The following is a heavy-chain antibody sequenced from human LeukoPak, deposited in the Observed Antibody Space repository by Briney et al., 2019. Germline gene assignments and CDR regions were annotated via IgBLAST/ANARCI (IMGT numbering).Heavy chain of an antibody. CDR1: GFTFSTHM. Sequence: GGSLRLSCAASGFTFSTHMMHWVRQAPGKGLVWVSRIYGDGSSTTYADSVRGRFTISRDNAKNTLFLQMNSLRAEDTAVYYCVMGVITPFDNWGQGTLVTVSS. J-gene: IGHJ4*02. CDR3: VMGVITPFDN. CDR2: IYGDGSST. D-gene: IGHD3-22*01. V-gene: IGHV3-74*01.